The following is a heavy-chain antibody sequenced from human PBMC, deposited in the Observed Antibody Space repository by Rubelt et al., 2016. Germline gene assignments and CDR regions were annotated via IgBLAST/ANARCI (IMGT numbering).Heavy chain of an antibody. Sequence: QVQLQQWGAGLLKPSETLSLTCAVYGGSFSGYYWSWIRQPQGKGLEWIGEINLCGSTNYSPSLKGRVTTSVDTSKNQFSLKLSAVTAADTAVYYCARGGSDYKTFDYWGQGTLVTVSS. CDR3: ARGGSDYKTFDY. V-gene: IGHV4-34*01. CDR2: INLCGST. D-gene: IGHD4-11*01. J-gene: IGHJ4*02. CDR1: GGSFSGYY.